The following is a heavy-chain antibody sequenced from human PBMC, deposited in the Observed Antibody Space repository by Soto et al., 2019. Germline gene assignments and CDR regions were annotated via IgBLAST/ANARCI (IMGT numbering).Heavy chain of an antibody. D-gene: IGHD5-18*01. J-gene: IGHJ4*02. CDR3: ASGIQLWLRRINNGYSG. Sequence: QVQLVQSGAEVKKPESSVKVSCKAPGGTFSTYAISWVRQAPGQGLEWMGGIIPMFGTANYAQRFQDRVTITADESTNTVYMELSSLRSEDTAVYCCASGIQLWLRRINNGYSGWGQGTLVTVS. CDR2: IIPMFGTA. V-gene: IGHV1-69*12. CDR1: GGTFSTYA.